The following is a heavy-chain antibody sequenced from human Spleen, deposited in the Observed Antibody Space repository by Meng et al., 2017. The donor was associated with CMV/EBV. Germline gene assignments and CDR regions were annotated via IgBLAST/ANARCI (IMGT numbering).Heavy chain of an antibody. J-gene: IGHJ4*02. V-gene: IGHV4-4*07. Sequence: QVQLQESGPGLVKPSETLSLTCPVSGGSISSYYWSWIRQPAGKGLEWIGRIYTSGSTNYNPSLKSRVTMSVDTSKNQFSLKLSSVTAADTAVYYCAREADPEYSSGWYDYFDYWGQGTLVTVSS. CDR3: AREADPEYSSGWYDYFDY. D-gene: IGHD6-19*01. CDR1: GGSISSYY. CDR2: IYTSGST.